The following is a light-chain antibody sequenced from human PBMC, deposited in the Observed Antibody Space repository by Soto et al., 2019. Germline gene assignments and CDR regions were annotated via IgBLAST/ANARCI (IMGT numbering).Light chain of an antibody. CDR2: DAS. CDR1: HSVSSY. Sequence: EIVLTQSPATLSLSPGERATLSCRASHSVSSYLAWYQQKPGQAPRLLIYDASNRATGIPARFSGGGSGTDFTLTISRLEPEDFAVYYCQQYGSSPPGLTFGGGTKVDIK. V-gene: IGKV3-20*01. J-gene: IGKJ4*01. CDR3: QQYGSSPPGLT.